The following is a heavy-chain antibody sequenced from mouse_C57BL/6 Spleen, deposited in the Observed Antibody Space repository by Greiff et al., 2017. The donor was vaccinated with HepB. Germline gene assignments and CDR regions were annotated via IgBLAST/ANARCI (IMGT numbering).Heavy chain of an antibody. CDR2: IDPETGGT. CDR3: TRYSSSYYFDY. J-gene: IGHJ2*01. V-gene: IGHV1-15*01. D-gene: IGHD1-1*01. Sequence: LQESGAELVRPGASVTLSCKASGYTFTDYEMHWVKQTPVHGLEWIGAIDPETGGTAYNQKFKGKAILTADKSSSTAYMELRSLTSEDSAVYYCTRYSSSYYFDYWGQGTTLTVSS. CDR1: GYTFTDYE.